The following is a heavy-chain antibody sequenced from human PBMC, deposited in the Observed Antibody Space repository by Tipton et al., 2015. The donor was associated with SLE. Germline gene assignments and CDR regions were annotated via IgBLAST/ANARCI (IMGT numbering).Heavy chain of an antibody. J-gene: IGHJ5*02. Sequence: TLSLTCAVSGGSIISDGSITSGGYSWSWIRQPPGKGLEWIGHIYQSGSTYYNPSLKSRLTISVDRSKNQFSLNLTSVTAADTAVYYCARVLDCSGRSCYSPWFDPWGQGSLVTVSS. CDR1: GGSIISDGSITSGGYS. CDR2: IYQSGST. V-gene: IGHV4-30-2*01. D-gene: IGHD2-15*01. CDR3: ARVLDCSGRSCYSPWFDP.